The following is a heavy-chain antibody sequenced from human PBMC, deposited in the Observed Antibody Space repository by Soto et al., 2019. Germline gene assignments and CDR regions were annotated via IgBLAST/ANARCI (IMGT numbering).Heavy chain of an antibody. CDR2: IIPIFGTA. J-gene: IGHJ4*02. Sequence: SVKVSCKASGGTFSSYASSGVRQAPGQGLEWMGGIIPIFGTANYAQKFQGRVTITADDSTSTAYMELSSLRSEDTAVYYCARDFKYYYDSSGYGYWGQGTLVTVSS. V-gene: IGHV1-69*13. CDR3: ARDFKYYYDSSGYGY. D-gene: IGHD3-22*01. CDR1: GGTFSSYA.